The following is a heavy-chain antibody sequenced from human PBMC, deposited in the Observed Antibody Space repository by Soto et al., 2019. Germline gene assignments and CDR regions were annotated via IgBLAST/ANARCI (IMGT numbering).Heavy chain of an antibody. Sequence: SETLSLTCSVSSTSLGTYCWSWIRHSPGEGLEWIGYIYDRGNTDYNPSLRSRVTMSVDTSKSQFSMHLRSVTTADTAVYYCAFSWNALAVTTFDYWGQGIQVTVSS. CDR3: AFSWNALAVTTFDY. J-gene: IGHJ4*02. CDR2: IYDRGNT. V-gene: IGHV4-59*03. D-gene: IGHD4-17*01. CDR1: STSLGTYC.